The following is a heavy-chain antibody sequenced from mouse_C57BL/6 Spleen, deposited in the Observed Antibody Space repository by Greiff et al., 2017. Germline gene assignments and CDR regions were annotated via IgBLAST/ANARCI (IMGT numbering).Heavy chain of an antibody. V-gene: IGHV5-6*01. CDR3: ASNYGYFDY. Sequence: EVQVVESGGDLVKPGGSLKLSCAASGFTFSSYGMSWVRQTPDKRLEWVATISSGGSYTYYPDSVKGRFTISRDNAKNTLYLQMSSLKSEDTAMYYCASNYGYFDYWSQGTTLTVSS. CDR1: GFTFSSYG. J-gene: IGHJ2*01. CDR2: ISSGGSYT. D-gene: IGHD1-1*01.